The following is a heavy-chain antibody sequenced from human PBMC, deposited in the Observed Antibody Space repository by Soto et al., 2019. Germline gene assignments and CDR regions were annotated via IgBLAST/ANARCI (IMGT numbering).Heavy chain of an antibody. CDR1: GFTFSSYA. D-gene: IGHD3-9*01. Sequence: PGGSLRLSCAASGFTFSSYAMSWVRQAPGEGLEWVSAISGSGGSTYYANSVKGRFTISRDNSKNTLYLQMNSLRAEDTAVYYCEKDPDPRGGRYFDWFSFMDVWGKGTPVTVSS. V-gene: IGHV3-23*01. J-gene: IGHJ6*03. CDR3: EKDPDPRGGRYFDWFSFMDV. CDR2: ISGSGGST.